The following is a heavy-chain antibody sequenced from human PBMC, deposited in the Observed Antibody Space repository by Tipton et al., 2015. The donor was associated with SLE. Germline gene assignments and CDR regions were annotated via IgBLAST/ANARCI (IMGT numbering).Heavy chain of an antibody. J-gene: IGHJ5*02. D-gene: IGHD2-2*01. CDR3: ARSGXXXPAAITWLVP. V-gene: IGHV4-59*06. Sequence: TLSLTCIVSGXSIXSYHXXXIRXRPGKGLEWIXYVYYSESTYYNPSLKSRVAMSVDMSKNHFSLNLNSVTAAYTAVYYCARSGXXXPAAITWLVPWGQGTXVTX. CDR2: VYYSEST. CDR1: GXSIXSYH.